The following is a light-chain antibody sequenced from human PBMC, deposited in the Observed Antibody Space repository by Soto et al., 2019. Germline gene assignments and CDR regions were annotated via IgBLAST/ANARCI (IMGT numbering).Light chain of an antibody. V-gene: IGLV2-14*03. CDR3: ASYASSNTVL. CDR2: DVT. J-gene: IGLJ7*01. Sequence: QSVLTQPASVSGSPGQSITISCTGTSSDIGGYNYVSWYQQHPGKAPKLMIYDVTYRASGVSNRFSASKSGNTASLTISGLQAEDEADYYCASYASSNTVLFGGGTQLTVL. CDR1: SSDIGGYNY.